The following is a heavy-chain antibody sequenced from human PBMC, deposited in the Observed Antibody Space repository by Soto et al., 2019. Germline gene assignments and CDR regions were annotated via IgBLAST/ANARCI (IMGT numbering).Heavy chain of an antibody. Sequence: QLQLQESGSGLVKPSQPLSLTCAVSGGSISSGGYSWSWIRQPPGKGLEWIGYIYHSGSTYYNPSLQRRSTISVARSTNQFSLKLSSVPAADTAVYYCAAGGGLPRYYWGQGTLVTVSS. V-gene: IGHV4-30-2*01. CDR3: AAGGGLPRYY. J-gene: IGHJ4*02. CDR2: IYHSGST. CDR1: GGSISSGGYS. D-gene: IGHD5-12*01.